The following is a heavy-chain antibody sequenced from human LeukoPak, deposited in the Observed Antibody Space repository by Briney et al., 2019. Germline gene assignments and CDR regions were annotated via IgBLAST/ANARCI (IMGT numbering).Heavy chain of an antibody. J-gene: IGHJ4*02. Sequence: GGSLRLSCAASGFTFSSYAMSCVRQPPGKGLEWVSAISGSGGGTFYADSVKGRFTISRDNSKNTLYLQMNSLRAEDTAVYYCANDRDRIGWAGWGQGTLLTVSS. V-gene: IGHV3-23*01. CDR2: ISGSGGGT. CDR1: GFTFSSYA. CDR3: ANDRDRIGWAG. D-gene: IGHD1-26*01.